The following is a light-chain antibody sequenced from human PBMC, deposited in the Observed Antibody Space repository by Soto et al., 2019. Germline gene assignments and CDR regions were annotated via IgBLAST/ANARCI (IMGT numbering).Light chain of an antibody. CDR3: QQYANSPIT. V-gene: IGKV3-20*01. J-gene: IGKJ5*01. CDR1: QSVGSN. Sequence: EIVRTQSPATLSVSPVERVTLSCRARQSVGSNLAWYQQNPGQAPRLLIYGVSSRASGIPDRFFGSGSGTDFTLTINRLEPEDFAVYYCQQYANSPITFGQGTRLEI. CDR2: GVS.